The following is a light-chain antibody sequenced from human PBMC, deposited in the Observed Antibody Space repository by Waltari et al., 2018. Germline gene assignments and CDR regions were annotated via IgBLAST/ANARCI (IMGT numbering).Light chain of an antibody. V-gene: IGKV1-39*01. CDR1: ENVNNY. CDR3: QHGYGTPYS. J-gene: IGKJ2*03. Sequence: DIQMTQSPSSLSASVGDRVTITCRASENVNNYLNWYQQKPGKAPKLLIYKASTLQGGVPSRFSGSVSGTDYTFTISDLQSEDVATYYCQHGYGTPYSFGQGTKVEIK. CDR2: KAS.